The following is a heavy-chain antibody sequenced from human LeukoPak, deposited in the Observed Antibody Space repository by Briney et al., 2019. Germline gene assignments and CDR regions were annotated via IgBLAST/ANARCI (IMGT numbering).Heavy chain of an antibody. CDR2: ISYDGSNK. CDR1: GFKFSDAA. Sequence: GGSLTLSCAASGFKFSDAAMTWVRQAPGKGLEWVAVISYDGSNKYYADSVKGRFTISRDNSKNTLYLQMNSLRAEDTAVYYCAKDRGYDSSRYYYGMDVWGQGTTVTVSS. D-gene: IGHD3-22*01. CDR3: AKDRGYDSSRYYYGMDV. V-gene: IGHV3-30*18. J-gene: IGHJ6*02.